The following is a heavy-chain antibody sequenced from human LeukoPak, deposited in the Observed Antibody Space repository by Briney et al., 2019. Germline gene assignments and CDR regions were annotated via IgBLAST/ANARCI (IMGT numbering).Heavy chain of an antibody. D-gene: IGHD3-16*01. CDR2: INPNSGGT. J-gene: IGHJ4*02. CDR1: GGTFSSYA. V-gene: IGHV1-2*02. CDR3: ARETGEGKYDGGGADY. Sequence: ASVKVSCKASGGTFSSYAISWVRQAPGQGLEWMGWINPNSGGTNYAQKFQGRVTMTRDTSISTAYMELSRLRSDDTAVYYCARETGEGKYDGGGADYWGQGTLVTVSS.